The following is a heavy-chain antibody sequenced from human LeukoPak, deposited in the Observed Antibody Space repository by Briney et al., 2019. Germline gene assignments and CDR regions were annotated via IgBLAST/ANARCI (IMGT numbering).Heavy chain of an antibody. CDR1: GASITSFY. J-gene: IGHJ4*02. Sequence: SSETLSLSCTVSGASITSFYYNWIRQSAGKGLEWIGRIHTNGGTDYRPSLNSRVTMSVDTSKKQTSLKLTSVTAADTAVYFCSRGSAYGDYWGQGILVTLSS. V-gene: IGHV4-4*07. CDR3: SRGSAYGDY. D-gene: IGHD2-21*01. CDR2: IHTNGGT.